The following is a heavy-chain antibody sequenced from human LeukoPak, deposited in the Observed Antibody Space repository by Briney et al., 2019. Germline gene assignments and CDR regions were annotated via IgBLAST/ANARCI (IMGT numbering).Heavy chain of an antibody. J-gene: IGHJ5*02. D-gene: IGHD3-3*01. Sequence: GGSLRLSCAASGFTFDDYAMHWVRQAPGKGLEWVSLISGDGGSPYYADSVKGRFTISRDNSKNSLYLQMNSLRTEDTALYYCAKDPYYDFWSGYYRTPQYNWFDPWGQGTLVTVSS. V-gene: IGHV3-43*02. CDR1: GFTFDDYA. CDR3: AKDPYYDFWSGYYRTPQYNWFDP. CDR2: ISGDGGSP.